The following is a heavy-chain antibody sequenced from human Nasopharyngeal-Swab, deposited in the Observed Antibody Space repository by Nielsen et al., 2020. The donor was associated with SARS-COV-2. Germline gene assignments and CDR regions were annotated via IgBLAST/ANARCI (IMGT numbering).Heavy chain of an antibody. J-gene: IGHJ3*02. D-gene: IGHD2-15*01. CDR2: ISYDGSNK. Sequence: GESLKISCAASGFTFSSYGMHWVRQAPGKGLEWVAVISYDGSNKYYADSVKGRFTISRDNSKNTLYLQMNSLRAEDTAVYYCASASKGGRAFDIWGQGTMVTVSS. CDR3: ASASKGGRAFDI. V-gene: IGHV3-30*03. CDR1: GFTFSSYG.